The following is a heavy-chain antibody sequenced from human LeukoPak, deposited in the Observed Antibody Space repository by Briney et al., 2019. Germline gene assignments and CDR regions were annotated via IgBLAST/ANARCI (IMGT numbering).Heavy chain of an antibody. D-gene: IGHD6-19*01. CDR3: ARGTLYRGWSYYLDF. Sequence: PSETLSLTCSVSGDSISLSFYYWGWIRQPPGKALEWNGRVYYGGTTSYNPSLKSRVTISVDMSKNHFSLRLRSVTAADTAMYYCARGTLYRGWSYYLDFWGQGSQVTVSS. J-gene: IGHJ4*02. CDR1: GDSISLSFYY. CDR2: VYYGGTT. V-gene: IGHV4-39*07.